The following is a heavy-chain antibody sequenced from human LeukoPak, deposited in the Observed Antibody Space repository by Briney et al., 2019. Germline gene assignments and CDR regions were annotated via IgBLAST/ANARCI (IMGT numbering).Heavy chain of an antibody. CDR3: AKARYSGYAFDAFDM. J-gene: IGHJ3*02. CDR1: GFTFSSYA. CDR2: ISSNGGST. Sequence: GGSLRLSCSASGFTFSSYAMHWVRQAPGKGLEYVSAISSNGGSTYYADSVKGRFTISRDNSKNTLYLQMSSLRAEDTAVYYCAKARYSGYAFDAFDMWGQGTMVSVSS. V-gene: IGHV3-64D*06. D-gene: IGHD5-12*01.